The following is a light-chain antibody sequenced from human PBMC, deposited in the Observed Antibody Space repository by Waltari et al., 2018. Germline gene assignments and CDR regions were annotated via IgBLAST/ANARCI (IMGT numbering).Light chain of an antibody. J-gene: IGLJ2*01. CDR1: KLGDKS. Sequence: SYELTQPPSVSVSPGQTASITCSGAKLGDKSVSWYQLKPGQSPVLVIYQDSQRPSGIPERFSGSNSGNTATLTISGTQAMDEADYYCQAWDSSTVVFGGGTKLTVL. CDR2: QDS. CDR3: QAWDSSTVV. V-gene: IGLV3-1*01.